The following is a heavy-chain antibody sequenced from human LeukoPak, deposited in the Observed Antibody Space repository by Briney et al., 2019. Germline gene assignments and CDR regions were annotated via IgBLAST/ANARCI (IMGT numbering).Heavy chain of an antibody. D-gene: IGHD2-2*02. J-gene: IGHJ4*02. CDR3: ARATAIIRY. Sequence: SETLSLTCAVYGGSFSGYYWSWIRQPPGKGLEWIGEINHSGSTNYNPSLKSRVTISVDTSKNQFSLQLSSVTAADTAVYYCARATAIIRYWGQGTLVTVS. CDR1: GGSFSGYY. CDR2: INHSGST. V-gene: IGHV4-34*01.